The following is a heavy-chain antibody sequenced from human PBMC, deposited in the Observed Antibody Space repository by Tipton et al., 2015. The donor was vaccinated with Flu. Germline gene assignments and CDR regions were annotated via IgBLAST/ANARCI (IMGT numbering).Heavy chain of an antibody. CDR2: INPNSGGT. J-gene: IGHJ6*02. Sequence: QVQLVQSGAEVKKPGASVKVSCKASGYTFTSYDINWVRQATGQGLEWMGWINPNSGGTNYAQKFQGRVTMTRDTSISTAYMELSRLRSDDTAVYYCARVPVVAATRVGYYGMDVWGQGTTVTVSS. V-gene: IGHV1-2*02. CDR3: ARVPVVAATRVGYYGMDV. D-gene: IGHD2-15*01. CDR1: GYTFTSYD.